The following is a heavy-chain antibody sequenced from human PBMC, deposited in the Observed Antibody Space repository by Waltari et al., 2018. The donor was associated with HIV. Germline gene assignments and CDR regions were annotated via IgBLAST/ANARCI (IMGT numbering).Heavy chain of an antibody. V-gene: IGHV4-34*01. Sequence: QVQLQQWVAGLLKPSETLSLTCAVYGGSFSGYYWSWIRQPPGKGLEWIGEINHSGSTNYNPSLKSRVTISVDTSKNQFSLKLSSVTAADTAVYYCARGRITDYWGQGTLVTVSS. J-gene: IGHJ4*02. CDR1: GGSFSGYY. CDR2: INHSGST. D-gene: IGHD1-20*01. CDR3: ARGRITDY.